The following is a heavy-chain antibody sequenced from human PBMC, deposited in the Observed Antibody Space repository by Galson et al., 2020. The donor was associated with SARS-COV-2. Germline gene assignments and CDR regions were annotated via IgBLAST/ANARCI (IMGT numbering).Heavy chain of an antibody. CDR1: GDSIRSGGYY. Sequence: SETLSLTCTVSGDSIRSGGYYWNWIRQHPGKGLEWVGYIHYSGGTYYTPSLRSRITMSVDTSKNQFSLQLSSVTAADTAVYYCARYYGGNFVFDVWGLGTLVTVSS. J-gene: IGHJ4*02. CDR2: IHYSGGT. V-gene: IGHV4-31*03. CDR3: ARYYGGNFVFDV. D-gene: IGHD4-17*01.